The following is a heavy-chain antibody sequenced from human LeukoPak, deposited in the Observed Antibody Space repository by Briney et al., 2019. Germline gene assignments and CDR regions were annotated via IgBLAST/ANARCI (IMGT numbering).Heavy chain of an antibody. J-gene: IGHJ1*01. CDR1: GYTFTSYY. Sequence: GASVRVSCKASGYTFTSYYMHWVRQAPGQGLEWMGIINPSGGSTSYAQKFQGRVTMTRDTSTSTVYMELSSLRSEDTAVYYCASGYCSGGSCYSPEYFQHWGQGTLVTVSS. CDR3: ASGYCSGGSCYSPEYFQH. CDR2: INPSGGST. D-gene: IGHD2-15*01. V-gene: IGHV1-46*01.